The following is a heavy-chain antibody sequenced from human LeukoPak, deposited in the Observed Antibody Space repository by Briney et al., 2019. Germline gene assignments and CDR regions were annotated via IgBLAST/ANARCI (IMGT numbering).Heavy chain of an antibody. CDR2: IYSGGST. D-gene: IGHD3-16*01. CDR3: ARDLWGKRFDY. J-gene: IGHJ4*02. Sequence: GGSLRLSCAAPGFTVSSNYMSWVRQAPGKGLEWVSVIYSGGSTYYADSVKGRFTISRDNSKNTLYLQMNSLRAEDTAVYYCARDLWGKRFDYWGQGTLVTVSS. V-gene: IGHV3-53*01. CDR1: GFTVSSNY.